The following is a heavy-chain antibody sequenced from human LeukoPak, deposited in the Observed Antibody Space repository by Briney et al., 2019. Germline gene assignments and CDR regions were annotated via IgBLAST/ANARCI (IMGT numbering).Heavy chain of an antibody. D-gene: IGHD6-19*01. J-gene: IGHJ4*02. V-gene: IGHV1-8*02. Sequence: GASAKVSCKASGYTFTGYYMHGVRQATGQGLEWMGWMNPNSGNTGYAQKFQGRVTMTRNTSISTAYMELSSLRSEDTAVYYCARGEGWYGHYYFDYWGQGTLVTVSS. CDR3: ARGEGWYGHYYFDY. CDR2: MNPNSGNT. CDR1: GYTFTGYY.